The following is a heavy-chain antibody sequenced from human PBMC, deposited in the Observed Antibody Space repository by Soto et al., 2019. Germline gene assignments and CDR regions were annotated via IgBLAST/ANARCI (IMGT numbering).Heavy chain of an antibody. D-gene: IGHD3-22*01. CDR2: IYYDETT. Sequence: PSETLSLTCTVSGASISSSSYYWGWIRQPPGKGLEWIGSIYYDETTYYNPSLKSRVTTSVDLSKNQFSLILRSVTAADTAVYYCANSFGYWVTFDSWGQGTVVTVSS. J-gene: IGHJ4*02. CDR3: ANSFGYWVTFDS. V-gene: IGHV4-39*01. CDR1: GASISSSSYY.